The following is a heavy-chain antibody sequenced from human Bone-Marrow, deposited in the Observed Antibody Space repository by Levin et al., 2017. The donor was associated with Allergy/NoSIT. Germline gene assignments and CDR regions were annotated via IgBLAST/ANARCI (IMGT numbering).Heavy chain of an antibody. D-gene: IGHD3-16*01. Sequence: PGGSLRLSCAASGFNFSAFPMHWVRLAPGKGLEWVAVISSDGNNQYYADSVKGRFTISKDSSKRALFLHMNSLRVEDTALYYCSTSLTHLYVWGSAPDTWGQGTQVTVSS. CDR2: ISSDGNNQ. CDR1: GFNFSAFP. V-gene: IGHV3-30*03. J-gene: IGHJ5*02. CDR3: STSLTHLYVWGSAPDT.